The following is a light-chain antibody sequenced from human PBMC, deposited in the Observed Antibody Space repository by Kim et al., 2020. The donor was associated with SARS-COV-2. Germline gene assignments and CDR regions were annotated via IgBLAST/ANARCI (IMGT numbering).Light chain of an antibody. CDR3: QQSDSSFRT. Sequence: EIVLTQFPGTLSLSPGERATLSCRASQSVVSLFLAWYQQRPGQAPRLLIYGASDRATGIPDRFRGSGSGTDFTLTITSLEPEDFAVYYCQQSDSSFRTFGQGTKVDIK. V-gene: IGKV3-20*01. CDR2: GAS. J-gene: IGKJ1*01. CDR1: QSVVSLF.